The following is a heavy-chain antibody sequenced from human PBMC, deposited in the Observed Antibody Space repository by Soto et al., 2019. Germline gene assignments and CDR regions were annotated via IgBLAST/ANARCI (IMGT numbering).Heavy chain of an antibody. D-gene: IGHD4-4*01. V-gene: IGHV3-23*01. J-gene: IGHJ6*02. CDR1: GFTFSSYA. CDR2: ISGSGGST. CDR3: AKDHYTNTKYYYGMDV. Sequence: EVQLLESGGGLVQPGGSLRLSCAASGFTFSSYAMSWVRQAPGKGLEWVSAISGSGGSTYYADSVKGRFTISRENSKNTLYLQMNSLRAEDTAVYYCAKDHYTNTKYYYGMDVWGQGTTVTVSS.